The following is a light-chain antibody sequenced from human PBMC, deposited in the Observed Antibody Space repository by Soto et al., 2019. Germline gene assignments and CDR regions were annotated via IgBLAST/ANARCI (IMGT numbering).Light chain of an antibody. CDR2: TAS. CDR3: HQYNSYWT. CDR1: QSISTW. V-gene: IGKV1-5*03. Sequence: DIHMSQSPFTLCASVGYRVTITCRASQSISTWVAWYQQKPGKAPNLLIYTASSLDSRVPSRFRGSGPGTQFTLTIICLQPDDFATYYCHQYNSYWTFGQGTKV. J-gene: IGKJ1*01.